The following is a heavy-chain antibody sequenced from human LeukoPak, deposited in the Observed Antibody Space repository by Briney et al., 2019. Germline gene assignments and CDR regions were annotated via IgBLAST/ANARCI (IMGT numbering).Heavy chain of an antibody. Sequence: GGSLRLSCAASRFTFSDYYMSWIRQAPGKGLEWVSYISSSGSTIYYADSVKGRFTISRDNAKNSLYLQMNSLRAEDTAVYYCAREGIVATFYYYYGMDVWGQGTTVTVSS. CDR2: ISSSGSTI. CDR3: AREGIVATFYYYYGMDV. J-gene: IGHJ6*02. CDR1: RFTFSDYY. V-gene: IGHV3-11*01. D-gene: IGHD5-12*01.